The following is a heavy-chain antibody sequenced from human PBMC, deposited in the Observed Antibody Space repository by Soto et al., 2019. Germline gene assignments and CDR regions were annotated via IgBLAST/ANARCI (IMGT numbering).Heavy chain of an antibody. CDR2: VNPSGGHT. CDR1: GYTFTSYY. D-gene: IGHD2-21*02. CDR3: ARGGHVVVVTAAFDY. J-gene: IGHJ4*02. V-gene: IGHV1-46*01. Sequence: GASVKVSCKASGYTFTSYYIHWVRQAPGQGLEWMGTVNPSGGHTTYSQNFLGRVTMTRDTSTSTLYMELTSLTSDDTAVYYCARGGHVVVVTAAFDYWGQGTLVTVSS.